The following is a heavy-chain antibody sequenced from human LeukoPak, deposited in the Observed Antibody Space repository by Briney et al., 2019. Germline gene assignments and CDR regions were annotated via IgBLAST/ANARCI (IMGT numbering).Heavy chain of an antibody. CDR3: ARVEWYCSGGSCYGNWFDP. J-gene: IGHJ5*02. CDR2: ISSSSYT. V-gene: IGHV3-11*05. CDR1: GFTFSDYY. D-gene: IGHD2-15*01. Sequence: PGGSLRLSCAASGFTFSDYYMSWIRQAPGKGLEWVSYISSSSYTNYADSVKGRFTISRDNAKNSLYLQMNSLRAEDTAVYNCARVEWYCSGGSCYGNWFDPWGQGTLVTVSS.